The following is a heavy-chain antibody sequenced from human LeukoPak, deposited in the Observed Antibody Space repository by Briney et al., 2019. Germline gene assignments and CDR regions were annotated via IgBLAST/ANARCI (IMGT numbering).Heavy chain of an antibody. D-gene: IGHD2-2*01. J-gene: IGHJ5*02. CDR2: ISCDGGST. Sequence: GGSLRLSCAASGFTFDDYAMHWVRQAPGKGLEWVSLISCDGGSTYYADSVKGRFTISRDNSKNSLYLQMNSLRAEDTALYYCAQDMGYCSSTSCSPWFDPWGQGTLVTVSS. CDR1: GFTFDDYA. V-gene: IGHV3-43D*03. CDR3: AQDMGYCSSTSCSPWFDP.